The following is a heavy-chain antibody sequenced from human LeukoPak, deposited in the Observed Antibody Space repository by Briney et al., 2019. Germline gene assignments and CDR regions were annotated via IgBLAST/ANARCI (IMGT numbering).Heavy chain of an antibody. D-gene: IGHD3-22*01. Sequence: PGRSLRLSCAASGFTVSSYAMHWVRQAPGKGLEWVAAIACDGSNKYYTDSVKGRFTISSDNSKNTLYLKMNSLRAEDTAVYYCARENYYDSSGYFDYWGQGTLVTVSS. J-gene: IGHJ4*02. CDR1: GFTVSSYA. V-gene: IGHV3-30*04. CDR3: ARENYYDSSGYFDY. CDR2: IACDGSNK.